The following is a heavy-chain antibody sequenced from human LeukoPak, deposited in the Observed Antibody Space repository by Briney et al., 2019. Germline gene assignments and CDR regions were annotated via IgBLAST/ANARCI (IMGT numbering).Heavy chain of an antibody. D-gene: IGHD3-10*01. Sequence: GGSLRLSCAASGFTFSSYGMSWVRQAPGKGLEWVSAISGSGGRTYYADSVKGRFTISRDNSKNTLSLQMNSLRAEDTAVYYCAKDDAWIRFGEWSQGTLVTVSS. CDR1: GFTFSSYG. J-gene: IGHJ4*02. CDR3: AKDDAWIRFGE. V-gene: IGHV3-23*01. CDR2: ISGSGGRT.